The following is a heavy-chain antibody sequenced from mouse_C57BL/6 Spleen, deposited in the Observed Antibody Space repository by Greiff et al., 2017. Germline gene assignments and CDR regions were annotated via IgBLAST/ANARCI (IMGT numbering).Heavy chain of an antibody. Sequence: VQLQQPGAELVRPGTSVKLSCKASGYTFTSYWMHWVKQRPGQGLEWIGVIDPSDSYTNYNQKFKGKATLTVDTSSSTAYMQLSSLTSEDSAVYYCARRGYCYGPYAMDYWGQGTSVTVSS. J-gene: IGHJ4*01. CDR3: ARRGYCYGPYAMDY. CDR2: IDPSDSYT. V-gene: IGHV1-59*01. CDR1: GYTFTSYW. D-gene: IGHD1-1*01.